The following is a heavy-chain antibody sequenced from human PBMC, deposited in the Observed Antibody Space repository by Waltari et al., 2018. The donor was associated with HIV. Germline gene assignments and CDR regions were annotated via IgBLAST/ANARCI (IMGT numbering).Heavy chain of an antibody. J-gene: IGHJ5*02. CDR2: VYYSGST. CDR1: GGSISSSSYY. D-gene: IGHD3-9*01. Sequence: QLQLQESGPGLVKPSETLSLTCTVSGGSISSSSYYWGWIRQPPGKGLEWIGSVYYSGSTYHNPSLKSRVTISVDTSKNQFSLKLSSVTAADTAVYYCARVLRYFDWLLTHNWFDPWGQGTLVTVSS. V-gene: IGHV4-39*07. CDR3: ARVLRYFDWLLTHNWFDP.